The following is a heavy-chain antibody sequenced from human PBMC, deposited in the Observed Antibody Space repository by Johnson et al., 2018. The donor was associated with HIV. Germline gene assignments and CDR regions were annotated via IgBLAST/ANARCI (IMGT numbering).Heavy chain of an antibody. CDR1: GFTFSDYY. CDR3: ARFGEGITVTSEAFDI. V-gene: IGHV3-11*04. J-gene: IGHJ3*02. CDR2: ISSSGSTI. D-gene: IGHD1-20*01. Sequence: QVQVLESGGGLVKPGGSLRLSCAASGFTFSDYYMSWIRQAPGKGLEWVSYISSSGSTIYYADSVKGRFTISRDNAKNSLYLKMNSLRAEDTAVYYCARFGEGITVTSEAFDIWGQGTMVTVSS.